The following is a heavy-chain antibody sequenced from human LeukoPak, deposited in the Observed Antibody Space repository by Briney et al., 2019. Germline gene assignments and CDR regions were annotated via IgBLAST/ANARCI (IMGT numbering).Heavy chain of an antibody. J-gene: IGHJ4*02. V-gene: IGHV4-34*01. D-gene: IGHD6-19*01. Sequence: SETLSLTCTVSGGSISPYYWSWIRQPPGKGLEWIGEINHSGSTNYNPSLKSRVTISVDTSKNQFSLKLSSVTAADTAVYYCARQQWLRVWDYWGQGTLVTVSS. CDR2: INHSGST. CDR3: ARQQWLRVWDY. CDR1: GGSISPYY.